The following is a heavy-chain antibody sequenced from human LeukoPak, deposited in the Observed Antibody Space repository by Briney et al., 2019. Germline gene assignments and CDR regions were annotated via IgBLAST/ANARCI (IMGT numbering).Heavy chain of an antibody. Sequence: SETLSLTCTVSGGSISSYYWSWIRQPAGKGLEWIGRTYTSGSTNYNPSLKSRVTISVDTSKNQFSLKLSSVTAADTAVYYCARVGDYYDSSAHFDYWGQGTLVTVSS. J-gene: IGHJ4*02. CDR3: ARVGDYYDSSAHFDY. V-gene: IGHV4-4*07. CDR1: GGSISSYY. CDR2: TYTSGST. D-gene: IGHD3-22*01.